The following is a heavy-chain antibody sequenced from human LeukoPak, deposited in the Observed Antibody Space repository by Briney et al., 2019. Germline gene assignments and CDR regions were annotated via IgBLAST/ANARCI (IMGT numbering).Heavy chain of an antibody. Sequence: TGGSLRLSCAASGFTFGNAWMSWVPPAPGEGLGWVGRIKSKTDGGTTDYAAPVKGRFTISRDNAKNSLYLQMNSLRAEDTAVYYCARGKAAIDYWGQGTLVTVSS. V-gene: IGHV3-15*01. J-gene: IGHJ4*02. CDR2: IKSKTDGGTT. CDR1: GFTFGNAW. D-gene: IGHD2-15*01. CDR3: ARGKAAIDY.